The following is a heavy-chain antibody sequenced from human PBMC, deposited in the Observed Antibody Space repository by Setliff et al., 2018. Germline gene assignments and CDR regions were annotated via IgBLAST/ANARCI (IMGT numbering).Heavy chain of an antibody. CDR1: GGSISEPNYY. D-gene: IGHD2-15*01. CDR2: IYTRGST. J-gene: IGHJ4*02. CDR3: LRIRLVPHGHS. Sequence: KTSETLSLTCTVSGGSISEPNYYWSWIRQPVGKGLEWIGHIYTRGSTNYNPSLRTRVSISVDTSKNHFSLRLSSVTAADTAVYYCLRIRLVPHGHSWGQGTLGTSPQ. V-gene: IGHV4-61*09.